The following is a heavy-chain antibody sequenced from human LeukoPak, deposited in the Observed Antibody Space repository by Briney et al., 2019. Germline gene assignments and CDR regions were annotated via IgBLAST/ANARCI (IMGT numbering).Heavy chain of an antibody. V-gene: IGHV3-64*01. J-gene: IGHJ4*02. CDR2: ISSNGGST. Sequence: PGGSQRLSCAASGFTFSNYAMYWVRQAPEKGVEYVSAISSNGGSTYYANSVKGRFTISRDNSKNTLYLQMGSLRAEDMAVYYCARYRCSSTSCFVDYWGQGTLVTVSS. D-gene: IGHD2-2*01. CDR3: ARYRCSSTSCFVDY. CDR1: GFTFSNYA.